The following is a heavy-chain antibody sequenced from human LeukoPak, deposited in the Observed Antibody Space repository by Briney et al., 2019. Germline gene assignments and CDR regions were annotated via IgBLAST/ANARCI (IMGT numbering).Heavy chain of an antibody. J-gene: IGHJ4*02. CDR3: ARQAEQWLAKYYFDY. CDR2: IYPGDSDT. Sequence: GESLKISCKGSGYSFTSYWIGWVRQMPGKGLEWMGIIYPGDSDTRYSPSFQGQVTISADKSISTAYLQWGSLKASDTAMYYCARQAEQWLAKYYFDYWGQGTLVTVSS. CDR1: GYSFTSYW. D-gene: IGHD6-19*01. V-gene: IGHV5-51*01.